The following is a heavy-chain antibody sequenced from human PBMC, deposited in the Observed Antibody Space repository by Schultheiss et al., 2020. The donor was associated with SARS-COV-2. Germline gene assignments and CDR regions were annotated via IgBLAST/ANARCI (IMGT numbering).Heavy chain of an antibody. CDR2: IYYSGST. Sequence: SETLSLTCAVSGGSVSSGSYYWSWIRQPPGKGLEWIGYIYYSGSTNYNPSVKSRVTMSVDKSKNQFSLKLSSVTAADTAVYYGARGRDPYYTYGMAVWGQGTTVTVSS. V-gene: IGHV4-61*01. CDR3: ARGRDPYYTYGMAV. D-gene: IGHD5-24*01. CDR1: GGSVSSGSYY. J-gene: IGHJ6*02.